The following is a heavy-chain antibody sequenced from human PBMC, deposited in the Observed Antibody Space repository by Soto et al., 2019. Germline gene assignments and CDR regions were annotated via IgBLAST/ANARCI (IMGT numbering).Heavy chain of an antibody. D-gene: IGHD1-1*01. V-gene: IGHV3-7*01. CDR3: AIDQVERRLDCAIHI. Sequence: PGGSLRLSCAASGFTFSSYWMSWVRQAPGKGLEWVANIKQDGSEKYYVDSVKGRFTISRDNAKNSLYLQMNSLRAEDTAVYYCAIDQVERRLDCAIHIPGQATMVT. J-gene: IGHJ3*02. CDR2: IKQDGSEK. CDR1: GFTFSSYW.